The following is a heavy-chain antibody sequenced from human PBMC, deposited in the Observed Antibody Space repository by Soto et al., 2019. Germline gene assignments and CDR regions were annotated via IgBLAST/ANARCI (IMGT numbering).Heavy chain of an antibody. CDR2: ISYDGSNK. J-gene: IGHJ5*02. V-gene: IGHV3-30-3*01. CDR1: GFTFSSYA. D-gene: IGHD2-2*02. Sequence: GGSLRLSCAASGFTFSSYAMHWVRQAPGKGLEWVAVISYDGSNKYYADSVKGRFTISRDNSKNTLYLQVNSLRAEDTAVYYCARDPRIVGVPAAIGWSDPWGQGTLVTVSS. CDR3: ARDPRIVGVPAAIGWSDP.